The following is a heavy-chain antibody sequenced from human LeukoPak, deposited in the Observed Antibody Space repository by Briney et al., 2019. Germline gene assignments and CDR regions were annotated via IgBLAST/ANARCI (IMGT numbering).Heavy chain of an antibody. CDR2: ISAYNGNT. J-gene: IGHJ5*02. D-gene: IGHD2-15*01. CDR1: GYTFTSYG. V-gene: IGHV1-18*01. CDR3: ARTSGPVREGYCSGGSCYFWFDP. Sequence: GASVKVSCKASGYTFTSYGISWVRQAPGQGLEWMGWISAYNGNTNYAQKFQGRVTITADESTSTAYMELSSLRSEDTAVYYCARTSGPVREGYCSGGSCYFWFDPWGQGTLVTVSS.